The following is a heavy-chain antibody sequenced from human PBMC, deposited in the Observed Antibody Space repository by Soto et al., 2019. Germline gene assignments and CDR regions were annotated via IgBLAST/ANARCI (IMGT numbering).Heavy chain of an antibody. J-gene: IGHJ4*02. CDR3: ATARPPGHGFPPCYLNY. CDR2: ISAGGGST. CDR1: GFTFDSYA. D-gene: IGHD5-12*01. Sequence: PGGSLRLSCAAAGFTFDSYAMTWVRQAPGKGLEWVSTISAGGGSTYYADSVKGRLTISRDNSKTTVYLHLSSLRAEDTAVYFCATARPPGHGFPPCYLNYWGLGALVTVCS. V-gene: IGHV3-23*01.